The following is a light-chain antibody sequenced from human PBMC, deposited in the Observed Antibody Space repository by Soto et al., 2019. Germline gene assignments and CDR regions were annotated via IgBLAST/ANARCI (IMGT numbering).Light chain of an antibody. CDR3: LSFDSSLSVV. CDR2: GNT. CDR1: SSNIGAGYD. Sequence: QSVLTQPPSVSGAPGQRVTISCTGSSSNIGAGYDVHWYQQLPGRAPKLLIYGNTNRTSGVPDRFSGSKSGTSASLAITGLLAEDEADYYCLSFDSSLSVVFGGGTQLTVL. J-gene: IGLJ2*01. V-gene: IGLV1-40*01.